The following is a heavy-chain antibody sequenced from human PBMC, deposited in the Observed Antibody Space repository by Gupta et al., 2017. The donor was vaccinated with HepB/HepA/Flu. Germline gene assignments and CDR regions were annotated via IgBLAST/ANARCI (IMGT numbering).Heavy chain of an antibody. CDR2: ISGSGGST. V-gene: IGHV3-23*01. J-gene: IGHJ4*02. CDR3: AKDASGYYYDSSGYYDY. CDR1: GFTFSSYA. Sequence: EVQLLESGGGLVQPGGSLRLSCAASGFTFSSYAMSWVRQAPGKGLEWVSAISGSGGSTYYADSVKGRFTISRDNSKNTLYLQMNSLRAEDTAVYYCAKDASGYYYDSSGYYDYWGQGTLVTVSS. D-gene: IGHD3-22*01.